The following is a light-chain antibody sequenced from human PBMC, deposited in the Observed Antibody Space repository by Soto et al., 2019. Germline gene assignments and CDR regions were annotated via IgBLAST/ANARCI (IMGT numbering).Light chain of an antibody. Sequence: IGLSHSPDSLAVSLGERATINCKSSQSVLYSSNNKNYLVWYQQKPGQPPKLLIYWASTRESGVPDRFSGSGSGTDFTLTISSLQAEDVAVYYCQQYYSSPRTFGQGTKVDIK. CDR2: WAS. J-gene: IGKJ1*01. V-gene: IGKV4-1*01. CDR1: QSVLYSSNNKNY. CDR3: QQYYSSPRT.